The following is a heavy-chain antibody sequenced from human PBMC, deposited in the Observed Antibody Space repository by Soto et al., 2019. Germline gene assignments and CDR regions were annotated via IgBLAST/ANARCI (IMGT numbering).Heavy chain of an antibody. Sequence: QVQLVQSGAEVKKPGASVKVSCKASGYTFTSYGISWVRQAPGQGLEWMGWISAYNGNTNYAQKLQGRVTMTTDTSTSTAYMELRSLRSDDTAVYYCARGRGVYDFWSGYSPTGDVDYWGQGTLVTVSS. D-gene: IGHD3-3*01. CDR1: GYTFTSYG. V-gene: IGHV1-18*01. CDR3: ARGRGVYDFWSGYSPTGDVDY. J-gene: IGHJ4*02. CDR2: ISAYNGNT.